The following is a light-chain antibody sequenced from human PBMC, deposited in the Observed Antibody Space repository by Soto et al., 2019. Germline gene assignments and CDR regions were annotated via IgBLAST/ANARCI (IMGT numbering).Light chain of an antibody. J-gene: IGLJ1*01. CDR1: SSDVGGYNY. V-gene: IGLV2-8*01. CDR3: SSYAGSNNFV. CDR2: EVS. Sequence: QSVLAQPPSASGPPGQSVTISCTRTSSDVGGYNYVSWYQQHPGKAPKLMIYEVSERPSGVPDRFSGSKSSNTASLTVSGLQAEDEADYYCSSYAGSNNFVFGTGTKV.